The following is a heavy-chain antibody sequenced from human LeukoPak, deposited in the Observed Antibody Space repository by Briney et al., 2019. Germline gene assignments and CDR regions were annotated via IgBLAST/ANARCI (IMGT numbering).Heavy chain of an antibody. Sequence: SETLSLTCTVSGGSISSSSYYWGWIRQPPGKGLEWIGYIYYSGSTSYNPSLKSRVTISLDTSKNHFSLRLISVTAADTAVYYCARHVRPNFYETSGRFDPWGQGTLVTVSS. J-gene: IGHJ5*02. D-gene: IGHD2/OR15-2a*01. V-gene: IGHV4-61*05. CDR1: GGSISSSSYY. CDR3: ARHVRPNFYETSGRFDP. CDR2: IYYSGST.